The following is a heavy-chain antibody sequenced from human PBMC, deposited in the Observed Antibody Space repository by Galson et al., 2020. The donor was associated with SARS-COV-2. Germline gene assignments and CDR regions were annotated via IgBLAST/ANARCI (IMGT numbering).Heavy chain of an antibody. J-gene: IGHJ5*02. CDR2: IYPGDSDT. CDR3: ARYHGWGADGIEP. Sequence: GESLKISCKGSGYSFTSYWIAWVRQMPGKGLEWMGTIYPGDSDTRYSPPFQGQVTISAEKSINTAYLQWNSLKASDTAMYYCARYHGWGADGIEPGGQGNLVTVSS. V-gene: IGHV5-51*01. D-gene: IGHD3-10*01. CDR1: GYSFTSYW.